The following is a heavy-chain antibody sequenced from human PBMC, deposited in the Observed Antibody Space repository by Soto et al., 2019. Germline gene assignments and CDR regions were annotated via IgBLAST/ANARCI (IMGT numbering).Heavy chain of an antibody. V-gene: IGHV1-2*04. CDR1: GYTFTGYY. CDR3: AREPADYYDSSGYYGYYYYGMDV. D-gene: IGHD3-22*01. CDR2: INPNSGGT. Sequence: EASVKVSCKASGYTFTGYYRHWVRQAPGQGLEWMGWINPNSGGTNYVQKFQGWVTMTRDTSISTAYMELSRLRSDDTAVYYCAREPADYYDSSGYYGYYYYGMDVWGQGTTVTVS. J-gene: IGHJ6*02.